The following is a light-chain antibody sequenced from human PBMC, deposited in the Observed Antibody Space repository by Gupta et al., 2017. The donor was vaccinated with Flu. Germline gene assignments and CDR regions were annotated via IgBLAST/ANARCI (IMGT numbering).Light chain of an antibody. V-gene: IGKV3-11*02. CDR3: QRRSHWHPMIT. CDR2: GAS. Sequence: VLTQSPATLSLSPGERATLSCRASQSVGEYLAWYQHRRGQTPSLLIYGASSRPQGIIASFSGSGVSGDFNLTITSREPEDFELYFCQRRSHWHPMITFGGGTK. J-gene: IGKJ4*01. CDR1: QSVGEY.